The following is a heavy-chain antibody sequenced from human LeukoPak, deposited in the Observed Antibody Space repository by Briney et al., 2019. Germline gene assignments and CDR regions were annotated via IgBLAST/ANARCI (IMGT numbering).Heavy chain of an antibody. Sequence: GGSLRLSCEGSGFTFSSYWMSWVRQAPGKGLEWVADIKQDGSEKYYVDSVKGRFTISRDNAKNSLFLQMNSLRADDTAVYYCASGGSYFGYWGQGTLVTVSS. CDR1: GFTFSSYW. V-gene: IGHV3-7*05. J-gene: IGHJ4*02. CDR2: IKQDGSEK. CDR3: ASGGSYFGY.